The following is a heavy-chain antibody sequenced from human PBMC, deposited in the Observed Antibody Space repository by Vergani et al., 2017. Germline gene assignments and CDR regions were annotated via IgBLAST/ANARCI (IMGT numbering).Heavy chain of an antibody. V-gene: IGHV3-30-3*01. CDR3: ARDAAWARRGFDY. Sequence: QVQLVESGGGVVQPGRSLRLSCAASGFTFSSYAMHWVRQAPGKGLEWVAVISYDGSNKYYADSVKGRFTISRDNSKNTLYLQMNSLRAEDTAVYYCARDAAWARRGFDYWGQGTLVTVSS. D-gene: IGHD5-12*01. J-gene: IGHJ4*02. CDR1: GFTFSSYA. CDR2: ISYDGSNK.